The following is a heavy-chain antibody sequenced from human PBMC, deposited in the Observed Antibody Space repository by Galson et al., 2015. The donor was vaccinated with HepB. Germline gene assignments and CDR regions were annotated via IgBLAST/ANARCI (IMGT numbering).Heavy chain of an antibody. CDR2: IYGGGST. Sequence: SLRLSCAASGFTVSNNYMSWVRQAPGKGLEWVSVIYGGGSTYYTDSVKGRFAISRDNSNNTLYLQLTSLRVEDTAVYYCARSSLGGSSWYYFDSWGQGTLVTVSS. J-gene: IGHJ4*02. D-gene: IGHD6-13*01. CDR1: GFTVSNNY. V-gene: IGHV3-53*01. CDR3: ARSSLGGSSWYYFDS.